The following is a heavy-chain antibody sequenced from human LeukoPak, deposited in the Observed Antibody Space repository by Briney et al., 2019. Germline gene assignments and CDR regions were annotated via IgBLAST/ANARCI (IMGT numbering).Heavy chain of an antibody. CDR2: TRTKAKDYTT. V-gene: IGHV3-72*01. CDR3: ARGPTVTFNYHYGMDV. D-gene: IGHD4-17*01. J-gene: IGHJ6*02. CDR1: GFTFSDHY. Sequence: GGSLRLSCATSGFTFSDHYMDWVRQAPGKGLDWVARTRTKAKDYTTEYDASVKGRFTVSRDESMHSLYLQMNSLKTEDTAVYYCARGPTVTFNYHYGMDVWGQGTTVTVSS.